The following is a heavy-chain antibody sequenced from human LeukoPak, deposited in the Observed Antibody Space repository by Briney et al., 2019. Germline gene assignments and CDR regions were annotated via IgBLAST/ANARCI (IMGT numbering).Heavy chain of an antibody. CDR3: ASHDLPGPFDS. Sequence: SETLSLTCTVSGGSISSSSYYWGWIRQPPGKGLEWIGSIYYSGSTYYNPSLKSRVTISVDTTKNQFSLKLSSVTAADTGVYYCASHDLPGPFDSWGQGTLVTVSS. CDR1: GGSISSSSYY. D-gene: IGHD7-27*01. V-gene: IGHV4-39*01. J-gene: IGHJ4*02. CDR2: IYYSGST.